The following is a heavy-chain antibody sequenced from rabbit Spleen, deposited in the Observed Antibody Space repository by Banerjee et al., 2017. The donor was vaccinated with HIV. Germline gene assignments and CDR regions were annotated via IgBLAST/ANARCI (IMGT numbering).Heavy chain of an antibody. V-gene: IGHV1S40*01. CDR1: GFTFSTNYW. Sequence: QSLEESGGDLVKPGASLTLTCTASGFTFSTNYWICWVRQAPGKGLEWIACIYANTAGTYYASWAKGRFTCSKTSSTTVTLQMTSLTVADTATYFCVRDRSISGVDMGWLDLWGPGTLVTVS. CDR2: IYANTAGT. CDR3: VRDRSISGVDMGWLDL. D-gene: IGHD1-1*01. J-gene: IGHJ5*01.